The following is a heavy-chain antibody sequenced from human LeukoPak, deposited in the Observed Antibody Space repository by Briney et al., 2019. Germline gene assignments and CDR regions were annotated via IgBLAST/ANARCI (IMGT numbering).Heavy chain of an antibody. V-gene: IGHV1-18*01. CDR3: AVGDLRYFDWLNAFDY. Sequence: ASVKVSCKASGYTFTSYGISWVRQAPGQGLEWMGWISAYNGNTNYAQKLQGRVTMTTDTSTSTAYMELRSLRSDDTAVYYFAVGDLRYFDWLNAFDYWGQGTLVTVSS. D-gene: IGHD3-9*01. CDR1: GYTFTSYG. J-gene: IGHJ4*02. CDR2: ISAYNGNT.